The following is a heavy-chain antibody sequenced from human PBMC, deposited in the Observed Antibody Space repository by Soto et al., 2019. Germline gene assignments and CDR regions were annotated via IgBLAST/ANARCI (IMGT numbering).Heavy chain of an antibody. CDR1: GYTFTSYG. Sequence: QVQLVQSGAEVKKPGASVKVSCKASGYTFTSYGISWVRQAPGQGLEWMGWISAYNGNTNYAQKLQGRVTMTTDTSXRTAYMGLRGLRSDDTAVYYCAREVVRVAGTRWFDPWGQGTLVTVSS. J-gene: IGHJ5*02. CDR2: ISAYNGNT. CDR3: AREVVRVAGTRWFDP. D-gene: IGHD6-19*01. V-gene: IGHV1-18*01.